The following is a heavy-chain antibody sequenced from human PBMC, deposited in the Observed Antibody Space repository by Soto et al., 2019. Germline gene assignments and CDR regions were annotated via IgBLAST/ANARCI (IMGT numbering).Heavy chain of an antibody. D-gene: IGHD1-1*01. J-gene: IGHJ3*01. CDR3: ATWHEREHAYDV. Sequence: EVQLVESGGGLIQPGESLRLSCAAFGLTISGKKYVAWLRQAPGKGLEWVSALYDVDGSFYADSVKGRFTTSSDSSKTTVYLQMNDLRPDDTAVYYCATWHEREHAYDVWGQGTTVTVSS. CDR2: LYDVDGS. V-gene: IGHV3-53*01. CDR1: GLTISGKKY.